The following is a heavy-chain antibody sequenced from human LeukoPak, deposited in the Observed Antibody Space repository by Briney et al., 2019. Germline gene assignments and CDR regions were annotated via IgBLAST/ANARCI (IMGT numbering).Heavy chain of an antibody. V-gene: IGHV3-21*01. J-gene: IGHJ4*02. CDR1: GFTFSSYS. CDR2: ISSSSSYI. Sequence: GGSLRLSCAASGFTFSSYSMNWVRQAPGKGLEWVSSISSSSSYIYYADSVKGRFTISRDNAKNSLYLQMNSLRAEDTAVYYCAAEGAVAGTGDYWGQGTLVTVSS. CDR3: AAEGAVAGTGDY. D-gene: IGHD6-19*01.